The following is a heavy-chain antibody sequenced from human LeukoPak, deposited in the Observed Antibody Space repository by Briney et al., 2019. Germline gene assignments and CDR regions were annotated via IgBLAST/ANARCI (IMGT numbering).Heavy chain of an antibody. V-gene: IGHV4-59*01. CDR2: IYYSGST. D-gene: IGHD3-22*01. CDR1: GGSISSYY. CDR3: ARAPFDYYDSSGYYFDAFDI. Sequence: PSETLSLTCTVSGGSISSYYWSWIRQPPGKGLEWIGYIYYSGSTNYNPSLKSRVTTSVDTSKNQFSLKLSSVTAADTAGYYCARAPFDYYDSSGYYFDAFDIWGQGTMVTVSS. J-gene: IGHJ3*02.